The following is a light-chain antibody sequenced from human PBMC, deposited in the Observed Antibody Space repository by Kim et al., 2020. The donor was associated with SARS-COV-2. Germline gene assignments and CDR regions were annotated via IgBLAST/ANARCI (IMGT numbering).Light chain of an antibody. V-gene: IGKV4-1*01. CDR1: QSLLHSPVNKNY. Sequence: ATINCKASQSLLHSPVNKNYLGWYQQKAGQPPKLLISWASTRASGVPDRFSGSGSGTDFTLTISSLEAEDVAVYYCQQFYSVPLTFGGGTKVDIK. CDR2: WAS. J-gene: IGKJ4*01. CDR3: QQFYSVPLT.